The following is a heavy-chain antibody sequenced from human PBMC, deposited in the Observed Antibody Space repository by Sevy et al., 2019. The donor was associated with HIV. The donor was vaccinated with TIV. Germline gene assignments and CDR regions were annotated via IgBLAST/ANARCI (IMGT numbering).Heavy chain of an antibody. CDR2: ISRSGRST. Sequence: GGSLRLSCAASGFTFSGYAMNWVRQAPGKGLEWVSSISRSGRSTYSADSVEGRFTISRDNFKNTLYLQLSSLRVDDTAVYYCAKGYCDGGSCPRDYYYYGMDVWGQGTTVTVSS. J-gene: IGHJ6*02. V-gene: IGHV3-23*01. CDR1: GFTFSGYA. CDR3: AKGYCDGGSCPRDYYYYGMDV. D-gene: IGHD2-15*01.